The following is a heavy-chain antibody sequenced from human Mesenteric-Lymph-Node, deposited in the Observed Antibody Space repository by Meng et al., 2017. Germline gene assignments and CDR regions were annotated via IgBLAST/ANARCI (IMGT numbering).Heavy chain of an antibody. CDR1: GGTFSSYA. Sequence: SVKVSCKASGGTFSSYAISWVRQAPGQGLEWMGGIIPIFGTANYAQKFQGRVTITADKSTSTAYMELSRLRSDDTAVYYCARVGTYDILTGYYPSPYYYYGMDVWGQGTTVTVSS. J-gene: IGHJ6*02. CDR2: IIPIFGTA. V-gene: IGHV1-69*06. D-gene: IGHD3-9*01. CDR3: ARVGTYDILTGYYPSPYYYYGMDV.